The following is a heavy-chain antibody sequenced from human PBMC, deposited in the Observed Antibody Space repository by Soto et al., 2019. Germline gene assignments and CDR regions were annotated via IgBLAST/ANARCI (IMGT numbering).Heavy chain of an antibody. V-gene: IGHV4-59*01. Sequence: SETLSLTCIVSGGSITTYYWTWIRQPPGKGLEWIGYIYYSGRTKYNPSLKSRVTISVDTSKNQFSLNLSSVTAADTAVYYCAKGAPYYYDSRGGNWFDPWGQGTLVTVSS. CDR2: IYYSGRT. J-gene: IGHJ5*02. CDR3: AKGAPYYYDSRGGNWFDP. CDR1: GGSITTYY. D-gene: IGHD3-22*01.